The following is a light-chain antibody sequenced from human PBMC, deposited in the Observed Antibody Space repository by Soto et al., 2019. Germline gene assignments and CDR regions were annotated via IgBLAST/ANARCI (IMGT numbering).Light chain of an antibody. CDR3: SSYTSSSTYV. Sequence: QSALTQPASVSGAPEQSITISCTGTSSDVGSYNYVSWYQQHPGKAPKLMIYDVTNRPSGVSNRFSGSKSGNTASLTISGLQAEDEADYYCSSYTSSSTYVLGTGTKVTVL. V-gene: IGLV2-14*01. CDR1: SSDVGSYNY. CDR2: DVT. J-gene: IGLJ1*01.